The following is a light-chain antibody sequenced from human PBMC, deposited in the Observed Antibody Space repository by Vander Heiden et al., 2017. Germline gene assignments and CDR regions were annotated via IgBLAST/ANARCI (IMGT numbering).Light chain of an antibody. CDR1: QSFSRSE. V-gene: IGKV3-20*01. CDR2: GAS. CDR3: QQYGSSRT. J-gene: IGKJ1*01. Sequence: EIVLTPSPGTLSLSPGERATLSCRASQSFSRSELAWYQQKPGQAPRLLIYGASNRATGIPDRFSGSGSGTDFTLTISRLEPEDVAVYYCQQYGSSRTFGRGTKVEVK.